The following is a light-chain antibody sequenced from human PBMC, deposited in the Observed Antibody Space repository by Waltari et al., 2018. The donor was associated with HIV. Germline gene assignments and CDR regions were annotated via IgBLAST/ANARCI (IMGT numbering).Light chain of an antibody. CDR3: CSYAGSRTWV. CDR1: SSDIGGYNY. Sequence: QSALTQPASVSGSPGQSITLSCTGTSSDIGGYNYVSWYQQHPGKAPKLMIYDVSKRPSGVSNRFSGSKSGNTASLTISGLQAEDETDYYCCSYAGSRTWVFGGGTKLTVL. J-gene: IGLJ3*02. V-gene: IGLV2-23*02. CDR2: DVS.